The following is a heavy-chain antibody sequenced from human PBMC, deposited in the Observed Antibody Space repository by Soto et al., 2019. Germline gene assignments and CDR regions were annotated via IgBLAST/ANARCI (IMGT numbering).Heavy chain of an antibody. CDR1: GFIFRDFY. J-gene: IGHJ6*02. D-gene: IGHD2-15*01. CDR3: ARERGGYYYYYGMDV. CDR2: ISSSSSST. Sequence: GGSLRLSCAASGFIFRDFYMSWIRQVPGKGLEWLSKISSSSSSTDYADSVKGRFTISRDNAKNSLYLQMSSLRAEDTAVYYCARERGGYYYYYGMDVWGQGTTVTVSS. V-gene: IGHV3-11*06.